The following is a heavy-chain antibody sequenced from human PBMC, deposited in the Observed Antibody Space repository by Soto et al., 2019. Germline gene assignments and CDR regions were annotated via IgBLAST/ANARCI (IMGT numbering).Heavy chain of an antibody. CDR2: ISNSGIT. CDR1: GGSISNYY. Sequence: QVQLQESGPGLVKPSETLSLTCTVSGGSISNYYWSWIRHPPGKGLEWIGYISNSGITNYNPSLKSRVTISVDTSKNQFSLRLSSVTAADTAVYYCARDPSGYSEGATTWYYFDYWGQGTLVTVSS. D-gene: IGHD1-26*01. V-gene: IGHV4-59*01. J-gene: IGHJ4*02. CDR3: ARDPSGYSEGATTWYYFDY.